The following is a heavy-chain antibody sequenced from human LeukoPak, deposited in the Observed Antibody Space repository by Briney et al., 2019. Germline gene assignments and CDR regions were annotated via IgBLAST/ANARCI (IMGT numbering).Heavy chain of an antibody. CDR3: ARQWNSSGLNWFDP. J-gene: IGHJ5*02. V-gene: IGHV4-59*08. CDR1: GGSISSYY. CDR2: IYDSGTT. D-gene: IGHD6-19*01. Sequence: SETLSLTCTVSGGSISSYYWSWIRQPPGKGLEWIGYIYDSGTTNYNPSLKSRVTISVDTSKNQFSLKLSSVTAADTAVYYCARQWNSSGLNWFDPWGQGTLVTVSS.